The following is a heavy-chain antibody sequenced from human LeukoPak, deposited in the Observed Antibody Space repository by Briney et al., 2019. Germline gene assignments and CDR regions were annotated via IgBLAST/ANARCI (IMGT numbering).Heavy chain of an antibody. V-gene: IGHV4-39*07. CDR3: ARDRDFDYGSGSYSYNWFDP. J-gene: IGHJ5*02. CDR2: IYYSGST. Sequence: SETLSLTCTVSGGSISSSSYYWGWIRQPPGKGLEWIGSIYYSGSTYYNPSLKSRVTISVDTSKNQFSLKLSSVTAADTAVYYCARDRDFDYGSGSYSYNWFDPWGQGTLVTVSS. D-gene: IGHD3-10*01. CDR1: GGSISSSSYY.